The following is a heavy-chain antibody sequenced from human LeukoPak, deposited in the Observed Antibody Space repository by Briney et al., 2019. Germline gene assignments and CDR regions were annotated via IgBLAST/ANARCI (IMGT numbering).Heavy chain of an antibody. CDR3: ARLRTGNRSFDI. CDR2: IYYSGST. D-gene: IGHD1/OR15-1a*01. Sequence: SETLSLTCTVSGGSISSYYWSWIRQPPGKGLEWIGYIYYSGSTNYNPSLKSRVTISVDTSKNQFSLKLSSVTAADTAVYYCARLRTGNRSFDIWGQGTMVTVSS. J-gene: IGHJ3*02. V-gene: IGHV4-59*01. CDR1: GGSISSYY.